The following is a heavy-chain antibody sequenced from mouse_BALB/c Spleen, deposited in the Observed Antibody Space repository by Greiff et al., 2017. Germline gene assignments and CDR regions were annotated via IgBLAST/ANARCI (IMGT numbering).Heavy chain of an antibody. V-gene: IGHV5-12-1*01. CDR1: GFAFSSYD. Sequence: EVKLVESGGGLVKPGGSLKLSCAASGFAFSSYDMSWVRQTPEKRLEWVAYISSGGGSTYYPDTVKGRFTISRDNAKNTLYLQMSSLKSEDTAMYYCARGILLAYWGQGTLVTVSA. D-gene: IGHD1-1*01. CDR3: ARGILLAY. J-gene: IGHJ3*01. CDR2: ISSGGGST.